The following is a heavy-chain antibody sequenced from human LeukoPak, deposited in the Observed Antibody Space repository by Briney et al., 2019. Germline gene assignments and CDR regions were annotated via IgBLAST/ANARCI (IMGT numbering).Heavy chain of an antibody. CDR2: IWYDGSNK. V-gene: IGHV3-33*06. D-gene: IGHD3/OR15-3a*01. J-gene: IGHJ3*02. CDR1: GFTFSSYG. Sequence: GGSLRLSCAASGFTFSSYGMHWVRQAPGKGLEWVAVIWYDGSNKYYADSVKGRFTISRDNSRNTLYLQMNSLRAEDTAVYYCAKEGRTNAFDIWGQGTMVTVSS. CDR3: AKEGRTNAFDI.